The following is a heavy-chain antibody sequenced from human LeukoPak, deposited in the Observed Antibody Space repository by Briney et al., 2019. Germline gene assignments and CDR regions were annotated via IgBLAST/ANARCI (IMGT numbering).Heavy chain of an antibody. D-gene: IGHD2-15*01. CDR1: GGSFSGYY. CDR2: INHSGST. CDR3: ARERSRSGGSCYSDY. V-gene: IGHV4-34*01. J-gene: IGHJ4*02. Sequence: SSETLSLTCAVYGGSFSGYYWSWIRQPPGKGLEWIGEINHSGSTNYNPSLKSRVTISVDTSKNQFSLKLSSVTAADTAVYYCARERSRSGGSCYSDYWGQGTLVTVSS.